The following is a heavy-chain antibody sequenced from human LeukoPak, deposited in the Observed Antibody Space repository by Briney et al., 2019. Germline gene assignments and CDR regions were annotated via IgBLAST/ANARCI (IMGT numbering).Heavy chain of an antibody. V-gene: IGHV1-18*01. D-gene: IGHD2-15*01. J-gene: IGHJ4*02. CDR2: ISAYNGNT. Sequence: ASVKVSCKASGYTFTSYGISWVRQAPGQGLEWMGWISAYNGNTNYAQKLQGRVTMTRDTSISTAYMELSRLRSDDTAVYYCASLHATPYPNWGQGTLVTVSS. CDR3: ASLHATPYPN. CDR1: GYTFTSYG.